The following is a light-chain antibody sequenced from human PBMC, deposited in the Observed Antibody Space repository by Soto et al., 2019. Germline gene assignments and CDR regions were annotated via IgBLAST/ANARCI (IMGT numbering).Light chain of an antibody. J-gene: IGKJ4*01. CDR1: QSVSNTY. Sequence: IVLAQSPGTLSFSPGERATLSCRASQSVSNTYLAWYQQKPGQAPRLLIYGVSSRATGIPDRFSGSGSGTDFTLTISRLEPEDFAVYYCQQYSSLPVTFGGGTKVDIK. CDR2: GVS. CDR3: QQYSSLPVT. V-gene: IGKV3-20*01.